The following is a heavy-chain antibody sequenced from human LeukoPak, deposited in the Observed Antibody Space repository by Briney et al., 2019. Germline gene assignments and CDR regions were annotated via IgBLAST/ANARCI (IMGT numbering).Heavy chain of an antibody. CDR1: GFTFSSYT. CDR3: TTRLQHHFDY. D-gene: IGHD4-11*01. CDR2: ISDGSRNT. Sequence: GGCLRPSCAPAGFTFSSYTTNCVRQTPGEGRQWVSTISDGSRNTHYADSVSGRFPISRDDFLNVVYLQMNSLTVEDTAVYYCTTRLQHHFDYWGQGTQVTVSS. J-gene: IGHJ4*02. V-gene: IGHV3-23*01.